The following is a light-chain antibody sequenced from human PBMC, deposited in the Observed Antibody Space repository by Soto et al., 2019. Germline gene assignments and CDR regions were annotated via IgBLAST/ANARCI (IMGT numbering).Light chain of an antibody. CDR2: DAS. V-gene: IGKV3D-15*01. J-gene: IGKJ1*01. Sequence: EIVVTQSPATLSFSPLERATLSCRASQSVSSNLAWYQQKPGQAPRLLIYDASSRATGIPDRFSGSGSGTEFTLTISSLQPEDFATYYCQQLNSYPRTFGQGTKVDIK. CDR1: QSVSSN. CDR3: QQLNSYPRT.